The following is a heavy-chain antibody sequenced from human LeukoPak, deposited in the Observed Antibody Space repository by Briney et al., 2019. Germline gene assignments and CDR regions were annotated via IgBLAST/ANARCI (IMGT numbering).Heavy chain of an antibody. CDR1: GGSISSGDYY. D-gene: IGHD3/OR15-3a*01. J-gene: IGHJ5*02. CDR3: ARGLGGWFDP. Sequence: SETLSLTCTVSGGSISSGDYYWTWIRQPPGKGLEWIGYIYYSGSTYYNPSLKSRIITSIDTSKNQFPLQLSSVTAADTAVYYCARGLGGWFDPWGQGALVTVSS. V-gene: IGHV4-30-4*01. CDR2: IYYSGST.